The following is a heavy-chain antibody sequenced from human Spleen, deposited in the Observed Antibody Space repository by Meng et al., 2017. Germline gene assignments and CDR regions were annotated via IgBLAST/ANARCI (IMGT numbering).Heavy chain of an antibody. CDR3: VRDRGHYTTKWYQPRYNWFDL. Sequence: GSLRLSCNVSGGSISSSSYYWGWIRQPPGKGLEWIVRIYYSGSTYYSPSLKRRVTISVDTSKNQFSLKLSSVTAEDTGVYYCVRDRGHYTTKWYQPRYNWFDLWGQGTLVTVSS. D-gene: IGHD2-2*01. CDR1: GGSISSSSYY. CDR2: IYYSGST. V-gene: IGHV4-39*07. J-gene: IGHJ5*02.